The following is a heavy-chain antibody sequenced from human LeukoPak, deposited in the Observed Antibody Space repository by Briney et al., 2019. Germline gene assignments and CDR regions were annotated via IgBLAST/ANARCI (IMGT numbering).Heavy chain of an antibody. J-gene: IGHJ5*02. Sequence: ASVKVSCKASGYTFTSYDVNWVRQATGQGPEWIGWMNPSTGNTGYAQKFQGRVTMTRNTSISTAYLELSSLRSEDAAVYYCARGRDFWSGNKNCFDPWGQGTLVTVSS. D-gene: IGHD3-3*01. CDR1: GYTFTSYD. V-gene: IGHV1-8*01. CDR3: ARGRDFWSGNKNCFDP. CDR2: MNPSTGNT.